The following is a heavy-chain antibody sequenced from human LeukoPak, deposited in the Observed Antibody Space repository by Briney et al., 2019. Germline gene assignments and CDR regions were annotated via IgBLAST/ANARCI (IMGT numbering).Heavy chain of an antibody. Sequence: GGSLRLSCAASGFTFSSDAMSWVRQAPGKVLEWVPAISGSGGSTYYADSVKGRFTISRDNSKNKLYLQMNSLRAEDTAVYYCAKEGSGYYYYYFDYWGQGTLVTVSS. J-gene: IGHJ4*02. V-gene: IGHV3-23*01. CDR1: GFTFSSDA. CDR2: ISGSGGST. D-gene: IGHD3-22*01. CDR3: AKEGSGYYYYYFDY.